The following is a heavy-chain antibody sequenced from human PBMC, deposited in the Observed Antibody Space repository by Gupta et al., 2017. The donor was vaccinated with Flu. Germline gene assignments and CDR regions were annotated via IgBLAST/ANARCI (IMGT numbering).Heavy chain of an antibody. Sequence: WVRQAPGKGLEWVSYISSSGSTIYYADSVKGRFTISRDNAKNSLYLQMNSLRAEDTAVYYCASVGLTGNFDYWGQGTLVTVSS. D-gene: IGHD3-16*01. CDR2: ISSSGSTI. J-gene: IGHJ4*02. V-gene: IGHV3-48*03. CDR3: ASVGLTGNFDY.